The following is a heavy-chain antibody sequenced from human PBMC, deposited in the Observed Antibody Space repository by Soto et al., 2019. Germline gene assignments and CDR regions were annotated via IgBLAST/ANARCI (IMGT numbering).Heavy chain of an antibody. CDR2: ISSSSSTI. CDR1: GFTFSSYS. Sequence: LRLSCAASGFTFSSYSMNWVRQAPGKGLEWVSYISSSSSTIYYADSVKGRFTISRDNAKNSLYLQMNSLRDEDTAVYYCARDEGPLTTWAHYYYGMDVWGQGTTVTVSS. V-gene: IGHV3-48*02. CDR3: ARDEGPLTTWAHYYYGMDV. D-gene: IGHD4-4*01. J-gene: IGHJ6*02.